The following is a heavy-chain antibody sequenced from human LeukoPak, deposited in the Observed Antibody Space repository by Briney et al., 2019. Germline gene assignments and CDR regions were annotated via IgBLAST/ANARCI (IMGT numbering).Heavy chain of an antibody. D-gene: IGHD3-3*01. J-gene: IGHJ4*02. Sequence: GGSLRLSCAASGFTFSSYSMNWVRQAPGKGLGWVSSISSSSSYIYYADSVKGRFTISRDNAKNSLYLQMNSLRAEDTAVYYCARFIYDFWSGYPPYFDYWGQGTLVTVSS. CDR1: GFTFSSYS. CDR3: ARFIYDFWSGYPPYFDY. CDR2: ISSSSSYI. V-gene: IGHV3-21*01.